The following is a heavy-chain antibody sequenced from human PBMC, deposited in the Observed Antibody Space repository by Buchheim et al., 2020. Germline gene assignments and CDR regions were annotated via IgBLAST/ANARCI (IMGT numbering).Heavy chain of an antibody. V-gene: IGHV1-2*06. CDR1: GYTFTGYY. CDR2: INPNSGGT. CDR3: AREALGYCSGGSCYPGGEWFNP. D-gene: IGHD2-15*01. J-gene: IGHJ5*02. Sequence: QVQLVQSGAEVKKPGASVKVSCKASGYTFTGYYMHWVRQAPGQGLEWMGRINPNSGGTNYAQKFQGRVTMTRDTSISTAYMELSRLRSYDTAVYYWAREALGYCSGGSCYPGGEWFNPWGQGTL.